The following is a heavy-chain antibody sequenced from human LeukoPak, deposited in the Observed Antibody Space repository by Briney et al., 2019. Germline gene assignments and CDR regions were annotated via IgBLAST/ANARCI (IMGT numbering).Heavy chain of an antibody. J-gene: IGHJ4*02. CDR1: GFTFSRYW. D-gene: IGHD3-10*01. Sequence: PGGPLRLSCAASGFTFSRYWMHWVRQAPGKGLVWVSGIDSDGHTTFYADYVKGRFTISRDNARNTLFLQMNSLGAEDTAVYYCATLAYGPDYWGQGTLVTVSS. CDR2: IDSDGHTT. V-gene: IGHV3-74*01. CDR3: ATLAYGPDY.